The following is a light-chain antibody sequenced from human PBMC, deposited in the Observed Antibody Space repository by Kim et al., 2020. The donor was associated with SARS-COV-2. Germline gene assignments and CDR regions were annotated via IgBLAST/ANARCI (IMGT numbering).Light chain of an antibody. J-gene: IGKJ2*01. V-gene: IGKV3-15*01. CDR1: QSVSSN. CDR3: HQYNTWPYT. Sequence: SVCPGEGATLSCRASQSVSSNLAWYQQKPGQAPRLRIYRASTRATGLPARFSGRGSGTEYTLTIDSLQSEDFAVYYCHQYNTWPYTFGQGTRLEI. CDR2: RAS.